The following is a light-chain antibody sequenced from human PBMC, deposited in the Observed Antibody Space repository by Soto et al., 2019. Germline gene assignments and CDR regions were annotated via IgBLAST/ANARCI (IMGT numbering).Light chain of an antibody. CDR2: AAS. J-gene: IGKJ3*01. CDR3: QKYSSVPV. CDR1: QGIRNF. Sequence: DIQMTQSPTSLSASVGDRVTITCRASQGIRNFVAWYQQKPGKPPKLLIYAASTLQSGVPSRFSGSGSGTDFTLTINSLQPVDVATYSCQKYSSVPVFGPGTKVEIK. V-gene: IGKV1-27*01.